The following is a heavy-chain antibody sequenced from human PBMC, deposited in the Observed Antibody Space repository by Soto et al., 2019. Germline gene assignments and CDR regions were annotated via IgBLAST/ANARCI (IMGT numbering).Heavy chain of an antibody. J-gene: IGHJ6*02. Sequence: SETLSLTCTVSGGSISSYYWSWIRQPPGKGLEWIGYIYYSGSTYYNPSLKSRVTISVDTSKNQFSLSLSSVTAADTSVYYCARDLGHFDSSRYYYYYYYYAMDVWGQGTTVTVSS. CDR3: ARDLGHFDSSRYYYYYYYYAMDV. V-gene: IGHV4-59*12. D-gene: IGHD3-22*01. CDR1: GGSISSYY. CDR2: IYYSGST.